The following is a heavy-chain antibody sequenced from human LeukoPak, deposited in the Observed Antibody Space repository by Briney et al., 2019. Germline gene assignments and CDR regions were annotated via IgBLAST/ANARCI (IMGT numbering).Heavy chain of an antibody. J-gene: IGHJ4*02. Sequence: GGSLRLSFVVSGISLNNYAMTWVRQAPGKGLEWVSYISERGGSTTYADSVKGRFTISRDTSSNTLYLQMNNLRAEDTAVYFRAKRDVVIRGLLVIGYHQEAYHYDFWGQGVLVTVFS. D-gene: IGHD3-10*01. CDR2: ISERGGST. V-gene: IGHV3-23*01. CDR3: AKRDVVIRGLLVIGYHQEAYHYDF. CDR1: GISLNNYA.